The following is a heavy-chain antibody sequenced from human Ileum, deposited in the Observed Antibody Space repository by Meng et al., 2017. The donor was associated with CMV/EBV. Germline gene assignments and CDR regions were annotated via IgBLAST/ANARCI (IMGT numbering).Heavy chain of an antibody. CDR2: IFYRGYT. CDR3: ARNNVSTSTNRLDS. Sequence: QLQLQESGPRLVKPSETLSIICSVSGGPIDSSDYYWDWIRQSPGKGLEWIGSIFYRGYTNYNPSLKSRVVMSVDTSKTQFFLNLDSVTAADTAIYYCARNNVSTSTNRLDSWGQGTLVTVSS. J-gene: IGHJ5*01. D-gene: IGHD1-14*01. CDR1: GGPIDSSDYY. V-gene: IGHV4-39*07.